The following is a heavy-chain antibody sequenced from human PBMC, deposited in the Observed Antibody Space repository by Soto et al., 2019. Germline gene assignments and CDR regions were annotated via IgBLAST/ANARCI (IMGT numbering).Heavy chain of an antibody. D-gene: IGHD2-2*01. V-gene: IGHV3-23*01. CDR1: GFTFSSYA. J-gene: IGHJ5*02. Sequence: PGGSLRLSCAASGFTFSSYAMSWVRQAPGKGLEWVSAISGSGGSTYYADSVKGRFTISRDNSKNTLYLQMNSLRAEDTAVYYCVLNSSPGIVVVPAAIFPGNWFDPWGQGTLVTVSS. CDR3: VLNSSPGIVVVPAAIFPGNWFDP. CDR2: ISGSGGST.